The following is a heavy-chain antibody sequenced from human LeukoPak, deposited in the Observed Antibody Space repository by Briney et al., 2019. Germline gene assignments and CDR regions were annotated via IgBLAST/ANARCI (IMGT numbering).Heavy chain of an antibody. CDR1: GGTFSSYA. CDR2: IIPIFGTA. D-gene: IGHD1-7*01. J-gene: IGHJ5*02. V-gene: IGHV1-69*05. CDR3: ANHITGTTSWFDP. Sequence: ASVKVSCKASGGTFSSYAISCVRQAPGQGLEWMGRIIPIFGTANYAQKFQGRVTITTDESTSTAYMELSSLRSEDTAVYYCANHITGTTSWFDPWGQGTLVTVSS.